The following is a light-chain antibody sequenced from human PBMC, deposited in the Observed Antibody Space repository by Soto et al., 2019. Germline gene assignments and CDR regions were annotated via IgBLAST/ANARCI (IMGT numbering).Light chain of an antibody. Sequence: EIVLTQPPATPSLSPGERATLSCRASQSVGSSLAWYQQKPGQAPRLLINDASNRATGIPARFSGSGSGTDFTLTISSLEPEDFAVYYCQQRSDWPLTFGGGTKVDIK. J-gene: IGKJ4*01. CDR1: QSVGSS. CDR3: QQRSDWPLT. V-gene: IGKV3-11*01. CDR2: DAS.